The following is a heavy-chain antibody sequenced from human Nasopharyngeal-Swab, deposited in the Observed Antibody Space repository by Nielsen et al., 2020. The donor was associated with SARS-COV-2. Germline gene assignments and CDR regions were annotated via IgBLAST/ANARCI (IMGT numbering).Heavy chain of an antibody. CDR3: ARKSGVLEQQLVRGRWFDP. V-gene: IGHV4-34*01. Sequence: WIRQPPGKGLEWIGEINHSGSTNYNPSRKRRGTISVNTSKNQFPLKLSSVTAADTAVYYCARKSGVLEQQLVRGRWFDPWGQGTLVTVSS. J-gene: IGHJ5*02. D-gene: IGHD6-13*01. CDR2: INHSGST.